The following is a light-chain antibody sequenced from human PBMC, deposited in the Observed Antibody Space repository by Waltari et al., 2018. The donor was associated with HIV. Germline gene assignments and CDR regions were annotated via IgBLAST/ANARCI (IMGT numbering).Light chain of an antibody. V-gene: IGLV3-21*04. CDR2: YDS. CDR3: QVWDSSSDAYV. J-gene: IGLJ1*01. CDR1: NLGSKS. Sequence: SYVLAQPPSVSVAPGQTARITCGGNNLGSKSVHWYQQKPGQAPVVVIYYDSDRPSGLPERFSGSNSGNTATLTISRVEAGDEADYYCQVWDSSSDAYVFGTGTKVTVL.